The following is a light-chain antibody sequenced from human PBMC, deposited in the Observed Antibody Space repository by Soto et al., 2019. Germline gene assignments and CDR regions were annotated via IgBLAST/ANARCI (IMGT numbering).Light chain of an antibody. CDR2: AAS. J-gene: IGKJ5*01. CDR3: QQSYNTPVT. CDR1: QTVRTY. V-gene: IGKV1-39*01. Sequence: DLQRTQSPASLAAAGEERGTITCRASQTVRTYLNWYQQKPGKAPKLLIYAASNLQSGVPSRFSGSGSGTDFTLTITSLRPEDFATYWCQQSYNTPVTFGQGTRLEIK.